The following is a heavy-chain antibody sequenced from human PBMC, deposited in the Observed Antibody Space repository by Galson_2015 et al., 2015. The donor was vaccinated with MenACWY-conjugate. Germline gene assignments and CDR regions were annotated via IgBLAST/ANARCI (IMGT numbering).Heavy chain of an antibody. CDR1: GFSTTTTGVG. Sequence: PALAKHTQALTLPSTFSGFSTTTTGVGGGWIRQPPGKALEWLALFYWDDDEGSSPSLTKRLTIHRETFKNQEVLTKTNMAPVDTATYCCAHGTFDILTGYYWFYAFDIWGQGTVVTVSS. CDR3: AHGTFDILTGYYWFYAFDI. V-gene: IGHV2-5*02. CDR2: FYWDDDE. D-gene: IGHD3-9*01. J-gene: IGHJ3*02.